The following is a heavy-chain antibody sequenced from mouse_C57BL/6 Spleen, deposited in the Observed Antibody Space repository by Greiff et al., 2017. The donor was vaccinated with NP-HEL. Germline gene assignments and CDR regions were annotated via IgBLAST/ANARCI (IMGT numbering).Heavy chain of an antibody. V-gene: IGHV1-82*01. CDR1: GYAFSSSW. Sequence: VKLQESGPELVKPGASVKISCKASGYAFSSSWMNWVKQRPGKGLEWIGRIYPGDGDTNYNGKFKGKATLTADKSSSTAYMQLSSLTSEDSAVYFCARWLLRRDYAMDYWGQGTSVTVSS. D-gene: IGHD2-3*01. CDR2: IYPGDGDT. CDR3: ARWLLRRDYAMDY. J-gene: IGHJ4*01.